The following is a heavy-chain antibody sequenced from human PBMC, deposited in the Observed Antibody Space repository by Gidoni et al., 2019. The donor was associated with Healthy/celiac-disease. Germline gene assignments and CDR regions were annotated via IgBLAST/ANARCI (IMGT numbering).Heavy chain of an antibody. V-gene: IGHV4-39*01. D-gene: IGHD6-13*01. CDR3: ARHAAGYSSSWYELGYYYMDV. CDR2: IYYSGST. CDR1: GGSISSSSYY. J-gene: IGHJ6*03. Sequence: QLQLQESGPGLVKPSETLSLTCTVSGGSISSSSYYWGWIRQPPGKGLEWIGSIYYSGSTYYNPSLKSRVTISVDTSKNQFSLKLSSVTAADTAVYYCARHAAGYSSSWYELGYYYMDVWGKGTTVTVSS.